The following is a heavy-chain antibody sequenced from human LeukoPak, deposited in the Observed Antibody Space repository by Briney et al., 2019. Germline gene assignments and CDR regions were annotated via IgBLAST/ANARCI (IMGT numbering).Heavy chain of an antibody. CDR1: GFTFSSYW. Sequence: GGSLRLSCAASGFTFSSYWMPWVRQAPGKGPVWVSRINSDGSTTTYADSVKGRFTISRDNAKNTLYLQMNSLRGEDTALYYCAREYYDGAAFDIWGQGTMVTVSS. CDR2: INSDGSTT. CDR3: AREYYDGAAFDI. D-gene: IGHD3-22*01. V-gene: IGHV3-74*03. J-gene: IGHJ3*02.